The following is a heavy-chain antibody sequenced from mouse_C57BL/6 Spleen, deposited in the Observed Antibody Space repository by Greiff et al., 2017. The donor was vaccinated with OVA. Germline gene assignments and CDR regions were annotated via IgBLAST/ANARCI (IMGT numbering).Heavy chain of an antibody. J-gene: IGHJ4*01. CDR2: INPNNGGT. CDR3: ARRWGGSEDYDAMDY. V-gene: IGHV1-26*01. Sequence: EVQLQQSGPELVKPGASVKISCKASGYTFTDYYMNWVKQSHGKSLEWIGDINPNNGGTSYNQKFKGKATLTVDKSSSTAYMELRSLTSEDSAVYYCARRWGGSEDYDAMDYWGQGTSVTVSS. CDR1: GYTFTDYY. D-gene: IGHD1-1*01.